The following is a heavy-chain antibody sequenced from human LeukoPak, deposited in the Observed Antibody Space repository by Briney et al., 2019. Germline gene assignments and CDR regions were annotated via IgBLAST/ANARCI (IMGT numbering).Heavy chain of an antibody. CDR2: IHYSGST. CDR1: GGSISGFH. Sequence: SETLSLTCTVSGGSISGFHWSWIRQPPGEGLEWIGYIHYSGSTDYNPSLKSRVTISVDTSKNQFSLKLSSVTAADTAVYYCTRHLDYYGSGSYEYWGQGTLVTVS. J-gene: IGHJ4*02. V-gene: IGHV4-59*08. D-gene: IGHD3-10*01. CDR3: TRHLDYYGSGSYEY.